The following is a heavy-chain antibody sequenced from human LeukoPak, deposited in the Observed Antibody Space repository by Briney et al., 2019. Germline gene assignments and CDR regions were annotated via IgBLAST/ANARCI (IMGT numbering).Heavy chain of an antibody. V-gene: IGHV4-59*08. CDR3: ARYGGSGWVIDN. Sequence: LSETLSLTCTVSGGSISTYWTWIRQPPGKGLEWIGYIYYTGATSYNPSLKSRVIISVDTSKKQFSLKLTSVTAADTAVYYCARYGGSGWVIDNWGQGTLVTVSS. CDR1: GGSISTY. D-gene: IGHD6-19*01. CDR2: IYYTGAT. J-gene: IGHJ4*02.